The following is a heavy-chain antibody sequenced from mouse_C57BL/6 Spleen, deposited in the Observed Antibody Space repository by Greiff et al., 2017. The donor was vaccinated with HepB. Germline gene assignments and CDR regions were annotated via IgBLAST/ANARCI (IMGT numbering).Heavy chain of an antibody. J-gene: IGHJ4*01. Sequence: VQRVESGPGLVAPSQSLSITCTVSGFSLTSYGVHWVRQPPGKGPEWLVVIWSDGSTTYNSALKSRLSISKDNSKSQVFLKMNSLQTDDTAMYYCARHYGNYERAMDYWGQGTSVTVSS. CDR1: GFSLTSYG. CDR3: ARHYGNYERAMDY. D-gene: IGHD2-1*01. CDR2: IWSDGST. V-gene: IGHV2-6-1*01.